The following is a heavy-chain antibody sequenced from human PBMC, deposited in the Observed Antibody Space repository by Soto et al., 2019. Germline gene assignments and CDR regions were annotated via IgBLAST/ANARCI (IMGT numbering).Heavy chain of an antibody. CDR3: ARVYGSGSYLYYFDY. D-gene: IGHD3-10*01. Sequence: VKVSCKASGYTFTSYAMHWVRQAPGQRLEWMGWINAGNGNTKYSQKFQGRVTITRDTSASTAYMELSSLRSGDTAVYYCARVYGSGSYLYYFDYWGQGTLVTVSS. CDR1: GYTFTSYA. CDR2: INAGNGNT. V-gene: IGHV1-3*01. J-gene: IGHJ4*02.